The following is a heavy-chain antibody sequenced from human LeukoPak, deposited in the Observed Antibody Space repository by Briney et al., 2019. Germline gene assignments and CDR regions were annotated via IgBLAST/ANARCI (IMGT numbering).Heavy chain of an antibody. J-gene: IGHJ4*02. CDR2: IYYSGST. Sequence: SQTLSLTCTVSGGSISSGDYYWSWIRQPPGKGLVWIGYIYYSGSTYYNPSLKSRVTISVDTSKNQFSLKLSSVTAADTAVYYCARVPNEATFDYWGQGTLVTVSS. CDR1: GGSISSGDYY. V-gene: IGHV4-30-4*08. CDR3: ARVPNEATFDY. D-gene: IGHD1-14*01.